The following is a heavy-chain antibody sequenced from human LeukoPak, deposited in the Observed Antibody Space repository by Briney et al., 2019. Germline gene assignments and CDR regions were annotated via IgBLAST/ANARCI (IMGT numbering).Heavy chain of an antibody. V-gene: IGHV4-34*01. J-gene: IGHJ6*01. CDR1: GGPFSGYY. D-gene: IGHD3-9*01. Sequence: SETLSLTCAVHGGPFSGYYWSWIRQPPRKGLEWIGEINHSGSTSYHPSLKSRVTISVDTSKNQFSLKLSSGTAADSAVYYCARVDFSYYYYYGMDVWGQGTTVTVSS. CDR3: ARVDFSYYYYYGMDV. CDR2: INHSGST.